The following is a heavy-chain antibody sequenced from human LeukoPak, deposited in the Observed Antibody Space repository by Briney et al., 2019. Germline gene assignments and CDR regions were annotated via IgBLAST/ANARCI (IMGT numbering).Heavy chain of an antibody. CDR2: IYYSGST. D-gene: IGHD1-26*01. V-gene: IGHV4-59*08. Sequence: PSETLSLTCTVSGGSISSYYWSWIRQPPGKGLEWIGYIYYSGSTNYNPSLKSRVTISVDTSKNQFSLKLSSVTAADTAVYYCARSTSGSYWNYFDYWGQGTLVTVSS. CDR1: GGSISSYY. CDR3: ARSTSGSYWNYFDY. J-gene: IGHJ4*02.